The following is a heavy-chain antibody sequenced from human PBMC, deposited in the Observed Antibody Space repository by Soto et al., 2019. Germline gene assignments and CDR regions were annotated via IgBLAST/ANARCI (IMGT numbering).Heavy chain of an antibody. CDR3: ARPSTAPNGYYMNV. J-gene: IGHJ6*03. CDR2: IGYDGSNQ. Sequence: PGGSLRLSCAASGFTFSSYGMHWVRQAPGKGLEWVAIIGYDGSNQRFADSVRGRFTISRDNSKNTVYLQMNSLTAEDTAVYYCARPSTAPNGYYMNVWGKGTTVTVSS. D-gene: IGHD2-2*01. V-gene: IGHV3-33*01. CDR1: GFTFSSYG.